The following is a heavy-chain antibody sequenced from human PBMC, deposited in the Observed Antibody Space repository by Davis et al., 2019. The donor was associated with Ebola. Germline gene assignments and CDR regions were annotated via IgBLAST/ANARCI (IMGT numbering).Heavy chain of an antibody. D-gene: IGHD5-12*01. CDR3: AREPGNGYDRAVTGTSKNNWFDP. CDR1: GYTFTSYG. V-gene: IGHV1-18*01. CDR2: ISAYNGNT. J-gene: IGHJ5*02. Sequence: ASVKVSCKASGYTFTSYGISWVRQAPGQGLEWMGWISAYNGNTNYAQKLQGRVTMTTDTSTSTAYMELRSLRSDDTAVYYCAREPGNGYDRAVTGTSKNNWFDPWGQGTLVTVSS.